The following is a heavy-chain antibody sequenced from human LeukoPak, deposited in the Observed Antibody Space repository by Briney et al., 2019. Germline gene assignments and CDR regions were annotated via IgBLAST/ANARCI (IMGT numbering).Heavy chain of an antibody. J-gene: IGHJ5*02. V-gene: IGHV3-64*01. CDR3: ARRYSSGWNNWFDP. CDR1: GFTFSSYA. CDR2: ISSNGGST. D-gene: IGHD6-19*01. Sequence: PGGSLRLSCAASGFTFSSYAMHWVRQAPGKGLEYVSAISSNGGSTYYANSVKGRFTISRDNSKNTLYLQMGSLRAEDMAVYYCARRYSSGWNNWFDPWGQGTLVTVSS.